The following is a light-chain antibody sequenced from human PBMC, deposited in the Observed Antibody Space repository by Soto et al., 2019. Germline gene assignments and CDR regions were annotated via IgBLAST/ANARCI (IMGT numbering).Light chain of an antibody. V-gene: IGKV1-27*01. J-gene: IGKJ1*01. Sequence: DIQMTQSPSSLSASVGDRVSITCRASQGISNYLAWYQQKPGEVPNLLIYSASTLQSGVPSRFSGSGSGTDFTLTIRSLQPEDVATYYCQKYNSAPPTFGQGTKVEIK. CDR1: QGISNY. CDR3: QKYNSAPPT. CDR2: SAS.